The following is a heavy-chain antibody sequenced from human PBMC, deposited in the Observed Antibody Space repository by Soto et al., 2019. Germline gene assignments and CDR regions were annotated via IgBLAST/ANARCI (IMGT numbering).Heavy chain of an antibody. CDR2: ISGSGGST. Sequence: VGSLRLSCAASGFTFSSYAMSWVRQAPGKGLEWVSAISGSGGSTYYADSVKGRFTISRDNSKNTLYLQMNSLRAEDTAVYYCARTELGPYPHYWGQGTQVTVSS. CDR3: ARTELGPYPHY. CDR1: GFTFSSYA. J-gene: IGHJ4*02. V-gene: IGHV3-23*01. D-gene: IGHD3-3*02.